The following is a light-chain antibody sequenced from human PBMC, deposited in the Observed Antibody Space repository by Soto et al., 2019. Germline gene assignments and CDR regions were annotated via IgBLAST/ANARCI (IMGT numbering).Light chain of an antibody. J-gene: IGKJ1*01. CDR2: GAF. CDR3: QQYNNWPRT. Sequence: EIVMTQSPATLSVSPEERATLSCRASQSVSSNLAWYQQKPGQAPRLLIYGAFISATGIPARFSGSGSGTEFTLTISSLQSEDFAVYYCQQYNNWPRTFGQGTKVEIK. V-gene: IGKV3-15*01. CDR1: QSVSSN.